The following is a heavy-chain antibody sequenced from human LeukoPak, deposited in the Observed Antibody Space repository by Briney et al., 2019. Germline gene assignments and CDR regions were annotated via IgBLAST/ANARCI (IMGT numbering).Heavy chain of an antibody. CDR3: VRDFSCGGGTCSDCFDP. CDR1: GYTFTNYG. D-gene: IGHD2-15*01. V-gene: IGHV1-18*01. CDR2: IGAYNGHT. Sequence: ASVKVSCKASGYTFTNYGISWVRQAPGQGLEWMGWIGAYNGHTTYAQNIQGRLTMTTDTSTSTAYMDLRSLRSDDTAVYYCVRDFSCGGGTCSDCFDPWGQGTLVTVPS. J-gene: IGHJ5*02.